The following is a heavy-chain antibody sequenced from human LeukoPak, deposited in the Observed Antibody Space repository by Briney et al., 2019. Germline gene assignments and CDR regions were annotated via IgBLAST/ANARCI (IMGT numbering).Heavy chain of an antibody. CDR1: GFTFSNYW. D-gene: IGHD1-1*01. J-gene: IGHJ4*02. V-gene: IGHV3-74*01. Sequence: PGGSLRLSCAASGFTFSNYWMHWVRQAPGKGLEWVSRITRDEITTYADSVQGRFTISRDNAKNMLYLQMNSLTAEDTAVYYCTTERAGTSGYIVFDNWGQGTLVTVSS. CDR2: ITRDEIT. CDR3: TTERAGTSGYIVFDN.